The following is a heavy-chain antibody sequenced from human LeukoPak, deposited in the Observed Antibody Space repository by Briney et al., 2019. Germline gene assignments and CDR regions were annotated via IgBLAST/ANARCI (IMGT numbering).Heavy chain of an antibody. Sequence: GGSLRLSCAASGFTVSSNYMSSVRQAPGKGLGWVSVIYSGGSTYYADSVKGRFTISRDNAKKSLYLQMNSLRAEDTALYYCAKDFYRAVAGSIGFWGQGRLVTVSS. V-gene: IGHV3-53*05. CDR2: IYSGGST. D-gene: IGHD6-19*01. CDR1: GFTVSSNY. CDR3: AKDFYRAVAGSIGF. J-gene: IGHJ4*02.